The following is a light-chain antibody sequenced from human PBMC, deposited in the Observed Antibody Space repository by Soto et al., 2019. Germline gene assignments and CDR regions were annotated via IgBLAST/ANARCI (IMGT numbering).Light chain of an antibody. CDR2: EVS. Sequence: QSALTQPASVSGSPGQSITISCTGSSSDVGGYNYVSWYQQHPGKAPQLMIYEVSSRPSGVSNRFSGSKSGNTASLTISGLQAEDEADYYCSSYTSSSTVVFGGGTKLTVL. CDR3: SSYTSSSTVV. CDR1: SSDVGGYNY. J-gene: IGLJ2*01. V-gene: IGLV2-14*01.